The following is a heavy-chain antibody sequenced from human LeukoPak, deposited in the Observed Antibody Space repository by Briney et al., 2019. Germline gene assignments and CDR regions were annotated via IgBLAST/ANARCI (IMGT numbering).Heavy chain of an antibody. CDR3: ARSSGSYLDYFDY. Sequence: ASVKVSCKVSGYTLTELSIYWVRQAPGEGLEWMGGIIPIFGTANYAQKFQGRVTLTRDTSTSTAYIELSRLRSDDTAVYYCARSSGSYLDYFDYWGQGTPVTVSS. J-gene: IGHJ4*02. V-gene: IGHV1-2*02. CDR1: GYTLTELS. CDR2: IIPIFGTA. D-gene: IGHD3-22*01.